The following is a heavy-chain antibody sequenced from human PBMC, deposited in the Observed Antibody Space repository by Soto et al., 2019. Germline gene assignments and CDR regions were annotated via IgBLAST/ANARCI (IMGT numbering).Heavy chain of an antibody. CDR2: IIPIFGTA. Sequence: SVKVSCKASGCTFSSYAISWVRQAPGQGLEWMGGIIPIFGTANYAQKFQGRVTITADESTSTAYMELSSLRSEDAAVYYCASVYYDSSGPQNWGQRTLVTVSS. CDR3: ASVYYDSSGPQN. V-gene: IGHV1-69*13. D-gene: IGHD3-22*01. J-gene: IGHJ4*02. CDR1: GCTFSSYA.